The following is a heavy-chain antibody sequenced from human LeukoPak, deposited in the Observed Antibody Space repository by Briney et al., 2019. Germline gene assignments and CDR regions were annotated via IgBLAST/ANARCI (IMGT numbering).Heavy chain of an antibody. V-gene: IGHV4-59*08. D-gene: IGHD2-15*01. CDR3: ARQARYCGGGTCSDS. CDR1: GGSIRPYY. CDR2: IYYSGST. Sequence: SETLSHTCTVPGGSIRPYYCSWIRQPPGKGRDWTGYIYYSGSTNYNPSLKSRVTISVDTSKNQFSLNLSSVTAADTAVYYCARQARYCGGGTCSDSWGQGTLVTVSS. J-gene: IGHJ4*02.